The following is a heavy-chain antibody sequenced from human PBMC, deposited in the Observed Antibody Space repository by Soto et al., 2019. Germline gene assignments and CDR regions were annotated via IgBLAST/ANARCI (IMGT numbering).Heavy chain of an antibody. CDR3: ARDQLWFGDFNTWGMDV. CDR1: GGSISSSNW. V-gene: IGHV4-4*02. D-gene: IGHD3-10*01. Sequence: QVQLQESGPGLVKPSGTLSLTCAVSGGSISSSNWWSWVRQPPGKGLEWIGEIYHSGSTNYNPSLKSRVTLSVEKSKNQFSLKLSSVTAADTAVYYCARDQLWFGDFNTWGMDVWGQGTTVTVSS. CDR2: IYHSGST. J-gene: IGHJ6*02.